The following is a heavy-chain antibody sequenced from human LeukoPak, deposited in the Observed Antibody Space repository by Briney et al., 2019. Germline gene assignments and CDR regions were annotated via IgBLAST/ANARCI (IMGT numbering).Heavy chain of an antibody. J-gene: IGHJ6*02. V-gene: IGHV3-64D*06. CDR3: VRDRPYYYDDSGYYYDSGKGPYYYYYGLDV. Sequence: PGGSLRLSCVASGLTFRSYAMHWVRQAPGKGLEFVSHISSNGATTYYADSVKGRFTISRDNSKNTLYLQMSSLRADDTAVYYCVRDRPYYYDDSGYYYDSGKGPYYYYYGLDVWGRGTTVTVSS. CDR2: ISSNGATT. D-gene: IGHD3-22*01. CDR1: GLTFRSYA.